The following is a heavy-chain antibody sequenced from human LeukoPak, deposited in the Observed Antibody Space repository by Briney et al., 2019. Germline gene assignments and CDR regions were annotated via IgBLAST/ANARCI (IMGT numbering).Heavy chain of an antibody. CDR2: IIPIFGTA. CDR3: ARGPQGVVPAAMRYYYYMDV. J-gene: IGHJ6*03. Sequence: SVKVSCKASGGTFSSYAISWVRQDPGQGLEWMGRIIPIFGTANYAQKFQGRVTITTDESTSTAYMELSSLRSEDTAVYYCARGPQGVVPAAMRYYYYMDVWGKGTTVTVSS. D-gene: IGHD2-2*01. V-gene: IGHV1-69*05. CDR1: GGTFSSYA.